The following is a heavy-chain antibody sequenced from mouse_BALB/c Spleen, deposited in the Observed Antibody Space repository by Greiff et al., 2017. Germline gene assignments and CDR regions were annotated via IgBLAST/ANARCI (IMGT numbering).Heavy chain of an antibody. J-gene: IGHJ3*01. CDR3: ASRYDAEFAY. CDR1: GFNTKDTY. Sequence: VQLQQSGAELVKPGASVKLSCTASGFNTKDTYMHWVKQRPEQGLEWIGRIDPANGNTKYDPKFQGKATITADTSSNTAYLQLSSLTSEDTAVYYCASRYDAEFAYWGQGTLVTVSA. V-gene: IGHV14-3*02. CDR2: IDPANGNT. D-gene: IGHD2-14*01.